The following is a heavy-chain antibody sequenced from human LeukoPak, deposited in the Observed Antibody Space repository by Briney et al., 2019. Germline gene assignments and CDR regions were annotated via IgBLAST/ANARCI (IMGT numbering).Heavy chain of an antibody. D-gene: IGHD2-2*01. Sequence: SETLPLTCAVYGGSFSGYYWSWIRQPPGKGLEWIGEINHGGSTNYNPSLKSRVTISVDTSKNQFSLKLSSVTAADTAVYYCARGRVVPAARASSWFDPWGQGTLVTVSS. CDR2: INHGGST. CDR1: GGSFSGYY. V-gene: IGHV4-34*01. J-gene: IGHJ5*02. CDR3: ARGRVVPAARASSWFDP.